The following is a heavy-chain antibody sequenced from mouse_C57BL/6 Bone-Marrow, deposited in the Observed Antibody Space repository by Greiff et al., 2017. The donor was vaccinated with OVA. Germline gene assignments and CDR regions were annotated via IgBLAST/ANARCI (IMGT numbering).Heavy chain of an antibody. CDR3: ARDLPYWYFDV. CDR1: GYTFTSYG. V-gene: IGHV1-81*01. Sequence: QVHVKQSGAELARPGASVKLSCKASGYTFTSYGISWVKQRTGQGLEWIGEIYPRSGNTYYNEKFKGKATLTADKSSSTAYMELRSLTSEDSAVYFCARDLPYWYFDVWGTGTTVTVSS. CDR2: IYPRSGNT. D-gene: IGHD5-1*01. J-gene: IGHJ1*03.